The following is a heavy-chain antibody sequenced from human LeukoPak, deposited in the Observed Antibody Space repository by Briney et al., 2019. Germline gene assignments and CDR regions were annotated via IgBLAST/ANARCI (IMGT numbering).Heavy chain of an antibody. D-gene: IGHD5-24*01. CDR3: ARVRDGYNYYYYYYMDV. Sequence: SVTVSFTSSVCTFIIYAISWVRQAPGQGREGMGGIIPIFGTANYAQKFQGRVTITADESTSTAYMELSSLRSEDTAVYYCARVRDGYNYYYYYYMDVWGKGTTVTVSS. CDR2: IIPIFGTA. J-gene: IGHJ6*03. CDR1: VCTFIIYA. V-gene: IGHV1-69*13.